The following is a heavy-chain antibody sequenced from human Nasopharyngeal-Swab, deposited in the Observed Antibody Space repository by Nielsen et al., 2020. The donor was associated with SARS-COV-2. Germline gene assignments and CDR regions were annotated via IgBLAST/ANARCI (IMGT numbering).Heavy chain of an antibody. Sequence: WIRQPPGEGLEWVSVIYSGGSTYYADSVKGRFTISRDNSKNTLYLQMNSLRAEDTAVYYCARLGSSSWYANWFDPWGQGTLVTVSS. J-gene: IGHJ5*02. V-gene: IGHV3-53*01. D-gene: IGHD6-13*01. CDR3: ARLGSSSWYANWFDP. CDR2: IYSGGST.